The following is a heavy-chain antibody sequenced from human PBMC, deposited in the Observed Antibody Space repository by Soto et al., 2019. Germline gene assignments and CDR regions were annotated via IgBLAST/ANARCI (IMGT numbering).Heavy chain of an antibody. CDR2: IIPILGIA. CDR1: GGTFSSYT. D-gene: IGHD2-2*01. CDR3: ARAVQYCSSTSCPFDY. Sequence: QVQLVQSGAEVKKPGSSVKVSCKASGGTFSSYTISWVRQAPGQGLEWMGRIIPILGIANYAQKFQGRVTITADKSTSTAYMELSSLRSEDTAVYYCARAVQYCSSTSCPFDYWGQGTLVTVSS. J-gene: IGHJ4*02. V-gene: IGHV1-69*02.